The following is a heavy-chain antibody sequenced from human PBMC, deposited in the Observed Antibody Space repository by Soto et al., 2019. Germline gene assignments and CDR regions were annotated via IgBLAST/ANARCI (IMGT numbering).Heavy chain of an antibody. V-gene: IGHV1-2*04. Sequence: QVQLVQSGAEVKKPGASVKVSCKTSGYTFTGYYMHWLRQAPGQGFEWLGWINPDSGGTNYAQNFQDWVTMTRDTSITTDYMELNRLKSDDTAVYYGARGPSHGAFDIWGQGTMVTVSS. D-gene: IGHD3-10*01. J-gene: IGHJ3*02. CDR2: INPDSGGT. CDR3: ARGPSHGAFDI. CDR1: GYTFTGYY.